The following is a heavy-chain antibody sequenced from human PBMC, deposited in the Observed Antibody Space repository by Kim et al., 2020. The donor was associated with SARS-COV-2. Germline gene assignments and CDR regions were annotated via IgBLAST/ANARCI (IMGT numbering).Heavy chain of an antibody. V-gene: IGHV4-34*01. J-gene: IGHJ4*02. CDR2: INHSGDT. D-gene: IGHD4-4*01. CDR3: ARGLLRDSNYVLGY. CDR1: GGSFSGYY. Sequence: SETLSLTCAVYGGSFSGYYWTWVRQPPGKGLEWIGEINHSGDTNYNPSLKTRVTISLDTSKNQFSLKLSSVTAADTAVYYFARGLLRDSNYVLGYWAKGT.